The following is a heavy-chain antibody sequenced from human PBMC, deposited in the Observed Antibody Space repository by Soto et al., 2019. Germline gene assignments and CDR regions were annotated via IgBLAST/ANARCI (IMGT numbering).Heavy chain of an antibody. Sequence: SDTLSLTCTVSGDSISSYYWTWIRQPPGKGLEYIGYIYYSGRTYYNPSLKSRVTISVDTSKNQFSLKLSSVTAADTAVYYCARGHLGITTTGTWYDFDYWGQGTLVTVSS. CDR1: GDSISSYY. V-gene: IGHV4-59*07. J-gene: IGHJ4*02. CDR2: IYYSGRT. CDR3: ARGHLGITTTGTWYDFDY. D-gene: IGHD2-15*01.